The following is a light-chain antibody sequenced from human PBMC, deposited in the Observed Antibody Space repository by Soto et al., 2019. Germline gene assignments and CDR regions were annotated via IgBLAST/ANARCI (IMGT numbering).Light chain of an antibody. Sequence: QSVLTQPASVSGSPGQSITISCTGTSSDVGSYNLVSWYQQHPGKAPKLMIYEGNKRPSGVSNRFSGSKSGNTASLTISGLQAEDEADYYCCSHWVFGGGTQLTVL. V-gene: IGLV2-23*01. CDR2: EGN. CDR3: CSHWV. CDR1: SSDVGSYNL. J-gene: IGLJ3*02.